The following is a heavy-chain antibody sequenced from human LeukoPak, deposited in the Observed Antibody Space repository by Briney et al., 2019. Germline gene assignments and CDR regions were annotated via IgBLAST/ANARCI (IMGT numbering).Heavy chain of an antibody. CDR2: LHTDGSAT. CDR3: AREGHYDSRGPDY. D-gene: IGHD3-22*01. V-gene: IGHV3-74*01. J-gene: IGHJ4*02. Sequence: GGSLRLSCAASGFTFSSYWMHWVRHTPGKGLVWVSRLHTDGSATFYADSVKGRFTISRDNPKSTLYLQMNSLTVEDTAIYYCAREGHYDSRGPDYWGQGTLVTVSS. CDR1: GFTFSSYW.